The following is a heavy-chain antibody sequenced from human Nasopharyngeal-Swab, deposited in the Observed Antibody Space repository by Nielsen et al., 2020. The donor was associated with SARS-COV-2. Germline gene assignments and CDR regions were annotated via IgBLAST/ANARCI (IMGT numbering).Heavy chain of an antibody. CDR1: GYSISNGYH. CDR2: IYHSGSA. D-gene: IGHD3-3*01. V-gene: IGHV4-38-2*02. Sequence: SETLSLTCNVSGYSISNGYHWGWVRQPPGKGLEWIATIYHSGSAYYNPSLKSRVTISVDTSKNQFSLKLSSVTAADTAVYYCARHLHITIFGVVIIPAYFDYWGQGTLVTVSS. J-gene: IGHJ4*02. CDR3: ARHLHITIFGVVIIPAYFDY.